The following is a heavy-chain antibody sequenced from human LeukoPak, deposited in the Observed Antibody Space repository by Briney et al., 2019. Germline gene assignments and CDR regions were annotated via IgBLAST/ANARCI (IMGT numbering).Heavy chain of an antibody. V-gene: IGHV1-3*01. CDR2: INAGNGNT. CDR3: ARVVNSGSYFYAFDI. Sequence: ASVKVSCKASGYTFTSYYMNWVRQAPGQRLEWMGWINAGNGNTKYSQKFQGRVTITRDTSASTAYMELSSLRSEDTAVYYCARVVNSGSYFYAFDIWGQGTMVTVSS. J-gene: IGHJ3*02. D-gene: IGHD1-26*01. CDR1: GYTFTSYY.